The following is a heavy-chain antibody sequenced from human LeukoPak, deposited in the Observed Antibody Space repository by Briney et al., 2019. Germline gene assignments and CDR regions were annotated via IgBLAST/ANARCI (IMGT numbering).Heavy chain of an antibody. D-gene: IGHD3-3*01. Sequence: ASVKVSCKASGYTFTSYGISWVRQAPGQGLEWMGWISAYNGNTNYAQKLQGRVTMTTDTSTSTAYKELRSLRSDDTAVYYCARDGPHYDFWSGQGWFDPWGQGTLVTVSS. V-gene: IGHV1-18*01. CDR3: ARDGPHYDFWSGQGWFDP. CDR1: GYTFTSYG. J-gene: IGHJ5*02. CDR2: ISAYNGNT.